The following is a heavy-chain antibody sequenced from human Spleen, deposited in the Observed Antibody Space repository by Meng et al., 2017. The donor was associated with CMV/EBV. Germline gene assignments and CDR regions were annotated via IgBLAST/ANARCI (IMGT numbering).Heavy chain of an antibody. J-gene: IGHJ4*02. Sequence: GESLKIYCAASGFSFSYYGMHWVRQAPGKGLEWVSYISGPSTTIYYADSVKGLFTISRDNAKNSLYLQMNSLRADDTAVYYCARDGANIAARRDFDYWGQGTLVTVSS. V-gene: IGHV3-48*04. D-gene: IGHD6-6*01. CDR1: GFSFSYYG. CDR2: ISGPSTTI. CDR3: ARDGANIAARRDFDY.